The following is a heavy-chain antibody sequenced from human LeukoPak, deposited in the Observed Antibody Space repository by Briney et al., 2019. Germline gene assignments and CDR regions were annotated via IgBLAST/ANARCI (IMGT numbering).Heavy chain of an antibody. Sequence: SETLSLTCTVSGGSISSYYWSWIRQPPGKGLEWIGYIYYSGSTNYNPSLKSRVTISVDTSKNQFPLKLSSVTAADTAVYYCARHFGYYYDSSGLGFDYWGQGTLVTVSS. CDR1: GGSISSYY. CDR3: ARHFGYYYDSSGLGFDY. CDR2: IYYSGST. J-gene: IGHJ4*02. D-gene: IGHD3-22*01. V-gene: IGHV4-59*08.